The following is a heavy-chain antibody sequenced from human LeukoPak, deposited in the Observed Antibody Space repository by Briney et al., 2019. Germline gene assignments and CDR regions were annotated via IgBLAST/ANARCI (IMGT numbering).Heavy chain of an antibody. CDR1: GDTFSNYA. CDR2: ITKFGST. D-gene: IGHD1-14*01. CDR3: ARDRSGHGNYFDF. J-gene: IGHJ4*02. Sequence: SVKVSCKASGDTFSNYAISWVRLAPGQGLEWMGAITKFGSTNYAHNFVGRVTMTADKSTSTAFMELSSLKSDDTAVYYCARDRSGHGNYFDFWGQGTLVTVSS. V-gene: IGHV1-69*06.